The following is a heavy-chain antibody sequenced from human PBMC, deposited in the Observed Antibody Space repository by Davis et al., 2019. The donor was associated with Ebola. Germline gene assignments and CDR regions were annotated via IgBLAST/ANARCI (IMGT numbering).Heavy chain of an antibody. CDR2: IKQDGSEK. Sequence: GESLKIPCAASGFTFSSYWMRWVRQAPGKGLEWVANIKQDGSEKYYVDSVKGRFTISRDNAKNSLYLQMNSLRAEDTAVYYCARDGDGYNLLYYYYYGMDVWGQGTTVTVSS. J-gene: IGHJ6*02. D-gene: IGHD5-24*01. CDR3: ARDGDGYNLLYYYYYGMDV. CDR1: GFTFSSYW. V-gene: IGHV3-7*03.